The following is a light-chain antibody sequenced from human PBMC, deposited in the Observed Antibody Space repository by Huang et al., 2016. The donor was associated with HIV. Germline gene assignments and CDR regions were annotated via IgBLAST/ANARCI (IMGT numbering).Light chain of an antibody. Sequence: DIVMTQSPLSLPVTPGESASIPCRSSQSLLPSYGYNYLDWYVQKPGQSPQLLIDLGSKRASGVPVRFSGSGSGTDFTLKISRVEAYDVGVYFCMQALQTPITFGQGTRLEIK. J-gene: IGKJ5*01. CDR1: QSLLPSYGYNY. CDR2: LGS. V-gene: IGKV2-28*01. CDR3: MQALQTPIT.